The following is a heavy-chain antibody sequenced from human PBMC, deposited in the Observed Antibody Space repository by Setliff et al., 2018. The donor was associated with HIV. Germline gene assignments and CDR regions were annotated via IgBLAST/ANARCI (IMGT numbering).Heavy chain of an antibody. CDR2: IYTSGST. V-gene: IGHV4-61*02. CDR3: ARGRFIGFDY. CDR1: DGSISTGSYY. J-gene: IGHJ4*02. Sequence: SETLSLTCTVADGSISTGSYYWSWVRQPAGRGLEWIGRIYTSGSTNYNPSLKSRVTMSVDTSKNQFSLNLTSVTAADTAVYYCARGRFIGFDYWGQGTLVTVSS.